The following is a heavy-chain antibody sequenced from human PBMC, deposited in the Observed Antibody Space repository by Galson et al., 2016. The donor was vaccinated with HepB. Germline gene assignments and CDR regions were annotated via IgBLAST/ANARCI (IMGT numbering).Heavy chain of an antibody. CDR3: AKASKGTCTGALCYHFDY. J-gene: IGHJ4*02. V-gene: IGHV3-30*09. Sequence: SLRLSCAASGFSFSNYAMHWVRQAPGKGLECVAIVSYDGRYKYYADSVKGRFAISRDNSKNTLYLQMNCLRAEDTAIYYCAKASKGTCTGALCYHFDYWGQGTLVAVSS. CDR2: VSYDGRYK. CDR1: GFSFSNYA. D-gene: IGHD2-8*02.